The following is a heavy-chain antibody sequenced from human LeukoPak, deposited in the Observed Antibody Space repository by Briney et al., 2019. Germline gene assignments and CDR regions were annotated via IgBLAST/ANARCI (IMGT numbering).Heavy chain of an antibody. CDR1: GGSISSTNW. Sequence: PSGTLSLTCGVSGGSISSTNWWSWVRQPPGQGLVWIGEISLSGLTNYNPSLKSRVTMSLDKSKNHLSLNLTSVTAADTAVYYCSRESGAFSPFGYWGQGTLVTVSS. CDR2: ISLSGLT. V-gene: IGHV4-4*02. D-gene: IGHD1-26*01. J-gene: IGHJ4*02. CDR3: SRESGAFSPFGY.